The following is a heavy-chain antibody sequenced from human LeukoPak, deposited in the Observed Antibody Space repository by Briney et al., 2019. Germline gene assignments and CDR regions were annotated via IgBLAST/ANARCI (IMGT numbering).Heavy chain of an antibody. V-gene: IGHV4-59*01. CDR2: IYYSGNT. J-gene: IGHJ4*02. Sequence: ASETLSLTCTVSGGSISSYYWSWIRQPPGKGLEWIGYIYYSGNTNYNPSLKSRVTISVDTSKNQFSLKLSSVTAADTAVYYCARDTRGDYYDSSGIDYWGQGTLVTVSS. CDR1: GGSISSYY. CDR3: ARDTRGDYYDSSGIDY. D-gene: IGHD3-22*01.